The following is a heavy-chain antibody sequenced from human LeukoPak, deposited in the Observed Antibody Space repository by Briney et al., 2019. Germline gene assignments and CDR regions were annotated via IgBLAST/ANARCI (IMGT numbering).Heavy chain of an antibody. CDR3: ARGPLRNWFDP. CDR2: INPNSGGT. Sequence: ASVKVSCKASGYTFTSYYMHWVRQAPGQGLEWVGWINPNSGGTNYAQKFQGWVTMTRDTSIRTAYMELRRLRSDDTAVYYCARGPLRNWFDPWGQGTLVTVSS. V-gene: IGHV1-2*04. J-gene: IGHJ5*02. CDR1: GYTFTSYY.